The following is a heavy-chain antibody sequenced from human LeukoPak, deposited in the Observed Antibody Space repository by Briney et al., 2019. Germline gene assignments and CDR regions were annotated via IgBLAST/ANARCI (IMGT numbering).Heavy chain of an antibody. CDR2: ISSSGSTI. Sequence: GRSLRLSCAASGFTFSTYVIHWVRQAPGKGLEWVSYISSSGSTIYYADSVKGRFTISRDNAKNSLYLQMDSLRAEDTAIYYCARLPYSGYGGGRVYWGQGTLVTVSS. D-gene: IGHD5-12*01. CDR1: GFTFSTYV. CDR3: ARLPYSGYGGGRVY. V-gene: IGHV3-48*03. J-gene: IGHJ4*02.